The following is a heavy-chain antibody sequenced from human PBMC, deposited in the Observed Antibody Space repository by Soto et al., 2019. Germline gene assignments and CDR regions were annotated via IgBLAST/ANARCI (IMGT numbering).Heavy chain of an antibody. J-gene: IGHJ4*02. D-gene: IGHD6-13*01. CDR3: ARDIAAAGMGAYYFEY. V-gene: IGHV4-4*07. CDR1: GGSISGYY. CDR2: VYTSGST. Sequence: QVQLQESGPGLVKPSETLSLTCTVSGGSISGYYWSWIRQPAGKGLEWIGRVYTSGSTNYNPSLKSRVTMSVDTSKNQFSLKLSSVTAADTAVYYCARDIAAAGMGAYYFEYWGQGTLVTVSS.